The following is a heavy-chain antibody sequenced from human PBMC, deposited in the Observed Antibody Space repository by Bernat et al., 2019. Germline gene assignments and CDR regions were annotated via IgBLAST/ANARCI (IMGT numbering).Heavy chain of an antibody. D-gene: IGHD2-15*01. CDR2: IYYSGDT. CDR1: AGSISSSLYY. V-gene: IGHV4-39*01. Sequence: QLQLQESGPGLVKPSETLSLTCTVSAGSISSSLYYWAWIRQPPGKGLEWVGSIYYSGDTYYNPSLNSRVTMSVDTSKNQFSLKLSSVTAADTATYYCARRLTRVVAPTYYFDYWGQGTLVTVSS. CDR3: ARRLTRVVAPTYYFDY. J-gene: IGHJ4*02.